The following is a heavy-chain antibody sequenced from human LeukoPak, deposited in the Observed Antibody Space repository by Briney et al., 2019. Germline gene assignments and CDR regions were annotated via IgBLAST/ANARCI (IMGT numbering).Heavy chain of an antibody. CDR1: GFTFSTYW. Sequence: GGSLRLSCAASGFTFSTYWMAWVRQAPGKGLEWVANIKQDGSERYYVDSVKGRFTISRDNAKNSLYLQMNSLRAEDTAVYYCAREGTTVTTYRHNWFDPWGQGTLVTVSS. CDR3: AREGTTVTTYRHNWFDP. V-gene: IGHV3-7*01. J-gene: IGHJ5*02. D-gene: IGHD4-17*01. CDR2: IKQDGSER.